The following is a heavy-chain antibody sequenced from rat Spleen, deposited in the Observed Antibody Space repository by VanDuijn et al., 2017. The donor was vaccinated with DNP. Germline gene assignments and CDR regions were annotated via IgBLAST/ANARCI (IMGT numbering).Heavy chain of an antibody. V-gene: IGHV2-27*01. CDR1: GFSLTNYH. Sequence: QVQLKDSGPGLVQPSQTLSLTCTVSGFSLTNYHVHWVRQPPGKGLDWMGRIQSGGNTDYNSALKSRLSFSKATSKSQVFLKLNRLQTEDTATYYCARDLIIRDTTSAMDAWGQGTSVTVSS. J-gene: IGHJ4*01. D-gene: IGHD4-3*01. CDR3: ARDLIIRDTTSAMDA. CDR2: IQSGGNT.